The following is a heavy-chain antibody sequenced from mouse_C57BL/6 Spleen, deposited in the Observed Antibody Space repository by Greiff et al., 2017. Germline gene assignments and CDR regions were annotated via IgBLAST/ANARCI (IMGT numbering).Heavy chain of an antibody. CDR3: ASPTEPSYAMDY. J-gene: IGHJ4*01. CDR2: IWSGGST. Sequence: QVQLKESGPGLVQPSQSLSITCTVSGFSLTSYGVHWVRQSPGKGLEWLGVIWSGGSTAYYAAFISSLSIRKENSKSQVFFKMSSLQADDAAIYYCASPTEPSYAMDYWGQGTSVTVSS. CDR1: GFSLTSYG. V-gene: IGHV2-2*01. D-gene: IGHD4-1*02.